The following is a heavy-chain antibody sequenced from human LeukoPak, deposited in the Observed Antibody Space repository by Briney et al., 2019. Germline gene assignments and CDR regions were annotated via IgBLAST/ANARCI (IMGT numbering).Heavy chain of an antibody. Sequence: SETLSLTCTVSGGSINGFYWSWIRQPPGKGLEWIGYIYYTGSTNYNPSLKSRVTISVGTSKSQFSLRLTSVTAADTAVYYCARDLGVAGTPLTYWGQGTLVTVS. V-gene: IGHV4-59*01. D-gene: IGHD6-19*01. CDR2: IYYTGST. J-gene: IGHJ4*02. CDR1: GGSINGFY. CDR3: ARDLGVAGTPLTY.